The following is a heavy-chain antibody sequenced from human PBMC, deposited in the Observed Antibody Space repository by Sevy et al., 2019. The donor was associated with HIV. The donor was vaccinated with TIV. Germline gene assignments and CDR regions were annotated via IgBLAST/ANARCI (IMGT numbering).Heavy chain of an antibody. J-gene: IGHJ6*02. V-gene: IGHV4-39*01. CDR1: GGTIVSSSYY. CDR3: ARSAAGHEYYYGLDV. CDR2: IYYNGHT. Sequence: SETLSLTCSVSGGTIVSSSYYWNWIRQPPGKGLEWIGSIYYNGHTYYNPSLKSRLTISIDTSKNQFYLTLSSVTAADTSIYYCARSAAGHEYYYGLDVWGQGATVTVSS. D-gene: IGHD6-13*01.